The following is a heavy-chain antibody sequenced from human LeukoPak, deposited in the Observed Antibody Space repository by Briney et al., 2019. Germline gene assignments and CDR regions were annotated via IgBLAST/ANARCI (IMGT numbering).Heavy chain of an antibody. D-gene: IGHD3-22*01. V-gene: IGHV1-2*02. CDR3: ARGKPYYYDSSGYYYGFDY. CDR2: INPNSGGT. CDR1: GYTFTGYY. Sequence: GSVKVSCKASGYTFTGYYMHWVRQAPGQGLEWMGWINPNSGGTNYAQKFQGRVTMTRDTSISTAYMELSRLRSDDTAVYYCARGKPYYYDSSGYYYGFDYWGRGTLVTVSS. J-gene: IGHJ4*02.